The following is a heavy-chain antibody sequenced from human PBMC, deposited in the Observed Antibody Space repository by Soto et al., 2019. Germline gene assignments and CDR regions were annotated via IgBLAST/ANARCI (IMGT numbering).Heavy chain of an antibody. CDR1: GGSISSYP. Sequence: QVQLQESGPGLVKPSETLSLSCTVSGGSISSYPWSWIRQPPGKGLEWIGYIYNSGRTIYNPSFRSRVTKLLDKPKNQFTLNLGSVTAADTAIYYCAGDIPSGSYRFDYWGQGTLVTVSS. CDR3: AGDIPSGSYRFDY. V-gene: IGHV4-59*08. CDR2: IYNSGRT. D-gene: IGHD1-26*01. J-gene: IGHJ4*02.